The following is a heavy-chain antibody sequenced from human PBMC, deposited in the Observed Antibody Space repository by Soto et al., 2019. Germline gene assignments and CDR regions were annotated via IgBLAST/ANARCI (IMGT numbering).Heavy chain of an antibody. J-gene: IGHJ4*02. CDR2: IKSKTDGGTT. CDR3: AKDTSQMAAIGLLDY. CDR1: GFTFSNAW. V-gene: IGHV3-15*07. D-gene: IGHD6-19*01. Sequence: PGGSLRLSCAASGFTFSNAWMNWVRQAPGKGLEWVGRIKSKTDGGTTDYAAPVKGRFTISRDDSKNTLYLQMNSLKTEDTAVYYCAKDTSQMAAIGLLDYWGQGTQVTVSS.